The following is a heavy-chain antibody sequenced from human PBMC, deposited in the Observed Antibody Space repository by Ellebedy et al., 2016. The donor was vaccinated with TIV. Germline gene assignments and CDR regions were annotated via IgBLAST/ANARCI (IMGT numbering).Heavy chain of an antibody. CDR1: GYTFTSYY. CDR2: INPSGGST. D-gene: IGHD2-2*01. CDR3: ARGLRIVVLPTANDADFDN. V-gene: IGHV1-46*01. Sequence: AASVKVSCKASGYTFTSYYMHWVRQAPGQGLEWMGIINPSGGSTSYAQKFQGRVTMTRDTSTSTVYMELSSLRSEDTAVYYCARGLRIVVLPTANDADFDNWGQGTLVTVSS. J-gene: IGHJ4*02.